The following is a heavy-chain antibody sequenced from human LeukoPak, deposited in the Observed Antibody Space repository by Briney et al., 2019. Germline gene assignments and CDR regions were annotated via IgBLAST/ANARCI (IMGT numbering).Heavy chain of an antibody. J-gene: IGHJ3*02. V-gene: IGHV1-24*01. Sequence: ASVKVSCKVSGYTLTELSMHWVRQAPGKGLEWMGDFDPEDGETIYAQKFQGRVTMTEDTSTDTAYMELSSLRSEDTAVYYCATGSPPQPTVVIGGGAFDIWGQGTMVTVSS. D-gene: IGHD4-23*01. CDR1: GYTLTELS. CDR2: FDPEDGET. CDR3: ATGSPPQPTVVIGGGAFDI.